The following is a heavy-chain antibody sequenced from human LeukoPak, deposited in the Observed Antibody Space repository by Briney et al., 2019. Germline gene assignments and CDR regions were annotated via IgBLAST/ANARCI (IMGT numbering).Heavy chain of an antibody. J-gene: IGHJ6*02. D-gene: IGHD1-1*01. CDR3: ARQGYSDYGMDV. CDR1: GYIFTNSW. Sequence: GESLKISCKGSGYIFTNSWIAWVRQMPEKGLECMGITYPGDSDTRYSPSFQGQVTISADKSISTAYLQRSSLKASDTAMYYCARQGYSDYGMDVWGQGTTVTVSS. CDR2: TYPGDSDT. V-gene: IGHV5-51*01.